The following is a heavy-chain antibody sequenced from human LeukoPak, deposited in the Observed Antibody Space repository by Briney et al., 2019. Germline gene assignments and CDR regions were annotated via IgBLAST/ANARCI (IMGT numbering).Heavy chain of an antibody. J-gene: IGHJ4*02. V-gene: IGHV3-30*02. CDR3: AKDLSMIWCSTTTCSYFDY. D-gene: IGHD2-2*01. CDR2: IRYDGSNK. Sequence: GGSLRLSCAASGFTFSSYGIHWVRQAPGKGLEWVAFIRYDGSNKYYADSVKGRFTISRDNSKSTLCLQMNSLRAEDTAVYYCAKDLSMIWCSTTTCSYFDYWGQGTLVTVSS. CDR1: GFTFSSYG.